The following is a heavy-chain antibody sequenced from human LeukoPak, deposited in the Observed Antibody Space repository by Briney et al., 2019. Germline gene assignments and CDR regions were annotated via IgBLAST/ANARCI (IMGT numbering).Heavy chain of an antibody. Sequence: SETLSLTCAVYGGSFSGYYWSWIRQPPGKGLEWIGEINHSGSTNYNPSLKSRVTISVDTSKNQFSLKLSSVTAADTAVYYCARGRFYYGSGSTDYWGQGTMVTVSS. D-gene: IGHD3-10*01. J-gene: IGHJ4*02. CDR1: GGSFSGYY. V-gene: IGHV4-34*01. CDR2: INHSGST. CDR3: ARGRFYYGSGSTDY.